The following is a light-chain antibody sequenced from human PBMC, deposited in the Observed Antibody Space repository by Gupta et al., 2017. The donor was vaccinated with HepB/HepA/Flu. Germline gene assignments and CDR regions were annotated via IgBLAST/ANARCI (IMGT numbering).Light chain of an antibody. J-gene: IGKJ5*01. CDR3: QRDSISPIT. CDR1: QSIRSNL. V-gene: IGKV3-20*01. CDR2: DAS. Sequence: EIVLTQSPGTRSLSPGERATLSCRASQSIRSNLLVWYQQKLGQAPRLLIYDASKRATGIPDRFSGSGSGTDFTLTISRLEPEDFAVYYCQRDSISPITFGQGTRLEIK.